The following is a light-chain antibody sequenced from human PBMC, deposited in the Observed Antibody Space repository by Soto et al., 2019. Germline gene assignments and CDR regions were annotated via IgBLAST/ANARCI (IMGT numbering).Light chain of an antibody. J-gene: IGKJ1*01. V-gene: IGKV1-13*02. CDR1: QSISRN. Sequence: IQMTQSPSSLSSSLGDRVTITCRASQSISRNLNWYQQKPGKAPKLLIYDASTLHSGVPSRFSGGGSGTDFTLTISRLKNEDFATYYCQHYNSYSEAFGQGTKVDIK. CDR2: DAS. CDR3: QHYNSYSEA.